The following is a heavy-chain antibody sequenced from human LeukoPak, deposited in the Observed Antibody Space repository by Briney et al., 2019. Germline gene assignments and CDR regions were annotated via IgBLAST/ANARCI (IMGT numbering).Heavy chain of an antibody. CDR3: AREDGNTSFDY. J-gene: IGHJ4*02. Sequence: SETLSLTCTVSGGSISSSSYYWTWIRQPPGKGLEWIGYIYYSGGANYNPSLKSRVTISIDTSKNQFSLKLSSVTAADTAVYYCAREDGNTSFDYWGQGTLVTVSS. D-gene: IGHD5-24*01. V-gene: IGHV4-61*01. CDR2: IYYSGGA. CDR1: GGSISSSSYY.